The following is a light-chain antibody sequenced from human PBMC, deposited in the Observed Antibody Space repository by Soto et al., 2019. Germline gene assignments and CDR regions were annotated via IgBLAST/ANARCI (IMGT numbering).Light chain of an antibody. CDR1: SSDVGGYNY. V-gene: IGLV2-11*01. CDR3: CSYAGSYTLV. CDR2: DVS. Sequence: QSVLTQPRSVSGSPGQSVTISCTGTSSDVGGYNYVSWYQQHPGKAPKLMIYDVSKRPSGVPDRFSGSKSGNTASLTISGLHAEDEAAYYCCSYAGSYTLVFGGGTKLTVL. J-gene: IGLJ3*02.